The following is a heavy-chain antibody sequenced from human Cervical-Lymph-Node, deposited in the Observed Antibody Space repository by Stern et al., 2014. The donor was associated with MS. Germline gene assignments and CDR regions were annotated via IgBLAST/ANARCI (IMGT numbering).Heavy chain of an antibody. Sequence: VQLLESGPGLVKPSQTLSLTCTVSGGSISSGGYYWNWIRQHPGKGLEWIGYIYHSGNTYFNPSLKSRVTISVDTSKNQFSLKLNFVTAADTAVYYCARTLYGTNNFDYWGQGTLVTVSS. CDR3: ARTLYGTNNFDY. V-gene: IGHV4-31*03. CDR2: IYHSGNT. CDR1: GGSISSGGYY. J-gene: IGHJ4*02. D-gene: IGHD4/OR15-4a*01.